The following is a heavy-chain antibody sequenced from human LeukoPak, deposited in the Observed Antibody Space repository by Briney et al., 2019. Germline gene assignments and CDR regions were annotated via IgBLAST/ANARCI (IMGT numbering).Heavy chain of an antibody. Sequence: GGSLRLSCAASGFTFSSYSMNWVRQAPGKGLEWISHISSSSETKYYADSMKGRFTISRDNAEKSLYLQMNSLRAEDTAVYYCARDPIVTTIQRFDFWGQGTLVTVSS. CDR1: GFTFSSYS. D-gene: IGHD5-12*01. CDR3: ARDPIVTTIQRFDF. V-gene: IGHV3-48*01. J-gene: IGHJ4*02. CDR2: ISSSSETK.